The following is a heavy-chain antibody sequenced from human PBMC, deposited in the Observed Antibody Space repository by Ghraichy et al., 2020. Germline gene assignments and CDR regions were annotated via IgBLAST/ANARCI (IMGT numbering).Heavy chain of an antibody. D-gene: IGHD2-8*02. V-gene: IGHV3-48*01. CDR1: GFTFTSYG. CDR2: IGIGSSTL. CDR3: ARSLGYWAFDF. J-gene: IGHJ4*02. Sequence: GGSLRLSCAASGFTFTSYGMNWVRQAPGKGPEWVSHIGIGSSTLYFSDSAKGRFTMSRDDDKNSVFLQMNSLRAEDTAVYYCARSLGYWAFDFWGQGALVTVSS.